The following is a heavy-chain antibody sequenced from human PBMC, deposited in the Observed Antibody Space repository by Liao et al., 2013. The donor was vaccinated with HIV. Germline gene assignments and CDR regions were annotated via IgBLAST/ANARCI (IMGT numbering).Heavy chain of an antibody. V-gene: IGHV4-61*02. D-gene: IGHD6-6*01. CDR3: ARVRSIAARPWYFDL. J-gene: IGHJ2*01. Sequence: QVQLQESGPGLVKPSQTLSLTCTVSGGSINSGSYFWSWIRQPAGKGLEWIGRIYTSGSTNYNPSLKSRVTISIDTSENQFSLKLSSVTAADTAVYYCARVRSIAARPWYFDLWGRGTWSLSPQ. CDR1: GGSINSGSYF. CDR2: IYTSGST.